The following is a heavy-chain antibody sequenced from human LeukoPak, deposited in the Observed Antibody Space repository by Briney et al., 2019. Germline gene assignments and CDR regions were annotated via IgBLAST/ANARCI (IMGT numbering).Heavy chain of an antibody. V-gene: IGHV4-39*07. D-gene: IGHD3-16*01. CDR3: ARLRGFDY. CDR2: IYYSGST. CDR1: GGSISSSSYY. J-gene: IGHJ4*02. Sequence: SETLSLTCTVSGGSISSSSYYWGWIRQPPGKGLEWIGSIYYSGSTYYNPSLKSRVTISVDTSKNQFSLKLSSVTAADTAVYYCARLRGFDYWGQGTLVTVSS.